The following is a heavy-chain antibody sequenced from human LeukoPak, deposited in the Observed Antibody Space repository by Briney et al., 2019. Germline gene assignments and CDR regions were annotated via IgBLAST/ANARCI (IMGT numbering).Heavy chain of an antibody. CDR2: INSEGSST. J-gene: IGHJ4*02. CDR3: ARDNYGGNLDY. CDR1: GFTFSSYW. Sequence: PGGSLRLSCAASGFTFSSYWMHWVRQVPGKGLVWVSCINSEGSSTNYADSVKGRFTISRDNAKNTLFLQMNSLRAEDTAVYYCARDNYGGNLDYWGQGTLVTVSS. D-gene: IGHD4-23*01. V-gene: IGHV3-74*01.